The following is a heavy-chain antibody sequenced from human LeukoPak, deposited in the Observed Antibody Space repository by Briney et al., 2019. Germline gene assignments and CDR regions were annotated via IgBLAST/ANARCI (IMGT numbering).Heavy chain of an antibody. CDR2: ISSSGSTI. CDR1: GFTFSSYG. V-gene: IGHV3-48*03. J-gene: IGHJ6*02. Sequence: GGSLRLSCAASGFTFSSYGMNWVRQAPGKGLEWVSYISSSGSTIYYADSVKGRFTISRDNAKNSLYLQMNSLRAEDTAVYYCARDPPDPGYGSGNDGMDVWGQGTTVTVSS. D-gene: IGHD3-10*01. CDR3: ARDPPDPGYGSGNDGMDV.